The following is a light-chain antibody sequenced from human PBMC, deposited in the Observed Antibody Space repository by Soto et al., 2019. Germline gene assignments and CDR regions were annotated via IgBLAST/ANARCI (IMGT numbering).Light chain of an antibody. CDR3: CTYGGGSNV. V-gene: IGLV2-8*01. Sequence: QSALTQPPSASGSPGQPVAISCTGTSSDVGGYNYVSWYQQHPGKAPKLMIYEVNKRPSGVPDRFSGSNSGNTASLTVSGLQAEDEADYYCCTYGGGSNVFGTRTKVTVL. CDR2: EVN. J-gene: IGLJ1*01. CDR1: SSDVGGYNY.